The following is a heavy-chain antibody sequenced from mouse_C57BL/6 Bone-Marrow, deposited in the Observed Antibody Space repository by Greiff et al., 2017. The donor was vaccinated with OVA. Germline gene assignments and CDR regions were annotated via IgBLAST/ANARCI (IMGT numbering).Heavy chain of an antibody. Sequence: EVQLVESGGGLVQPKGSLKLSCAASGFSFNTYAMNWVRQAPGKGLEWVARIRSKSNNYATYYADSVKDRFTISRDDSESMLYLQMNNLKTEDTAMYYCVRIYYGYDEGYAMDYWGQGTSVTVSS. CDR2: IRSKSNNYAT. CDR1: GFSFNTYA. J-gene: IGHJ4*01. D-gene: IGHD2-2*01. V-gene: IGHV10-1*01. CDR3: VRIYYGYDEGYAMDY.